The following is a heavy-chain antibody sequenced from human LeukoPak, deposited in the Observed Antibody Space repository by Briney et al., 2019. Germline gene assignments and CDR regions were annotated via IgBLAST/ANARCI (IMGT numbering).Heavy chain of an antibody. Sequence: SETLSLTCAVYGGSFSGYYWSWIRQPPGKGLEWIGEINHSGSTNYNPSLKSRVTISVDTSKNQFSLKLSSVTAADTAVYYCARVESSAYYFDYWGQGTLVTVSS. J-gene: IGHJ4*02. CDR1: GGSFSGYY. CDR3: ARVESSAYYFDY. CDR2: INHSGST. V-gene: IGHV4-34*01.